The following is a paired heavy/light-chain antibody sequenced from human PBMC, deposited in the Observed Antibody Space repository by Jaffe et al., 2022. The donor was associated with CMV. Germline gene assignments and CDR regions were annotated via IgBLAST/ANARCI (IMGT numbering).Light chain of an antibody. Sequence: QSALTQPASVSGSPGQSITISCTGTSSDVGGYNYVSWYQQHPGKAPKLMIYDVSNRPSGVSNRFSGSKSGNTASLTISGLQAEDEADYYCSSYTSSSTAMVFGGGTKLTVL. CDR3: SSYTSSSTAMV. CDR1: SSDVGGYNY. V-gene: IGLV2-14*03. CDR2: DVS. J-gene: IGLJ2*01.
Heavy chain of an antibody. CDR2: IYYSGST. D-gene: IGHD5-18*01. CDR3: AGSRVQLWLTSYYYYMDV. Sequence: QVQLQESGPGLVKPSETLSLTCTVSGGSISSYYWSWIRQPPGKGLEWIGYIYYSGSTNYNPSLKSRVTISVDTSKNQFSLKLSSVTAADTAVYYCAGSRVQLWLTSYYYYMDVWGKGTTVTVSS. CDR1: GGSISSYY. V-gene: IGHV4-59*01. J-gene: IGHJ6*03.